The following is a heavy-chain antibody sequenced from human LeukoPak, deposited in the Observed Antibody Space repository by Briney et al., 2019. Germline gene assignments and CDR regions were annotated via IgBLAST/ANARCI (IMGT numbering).Heavy chain of an antibody. CDR1: GGSISSYY. J-gene: IGHJ4*02. Sequence: YETLPLTCTVSGGSISSYYWSWIRQPPGKGLDWIGYIYYSGSTNYNPSLKSRVTISVDTSKNQFSLKLSSVAAADTAVYYCARVPDGGIFDYGGQETLDTVSS. D-gene: IGHD4-23*01. V-gene: IGHV4-59*01. CDR3: ARVPDGGIFDY. CDR2: IYYSGST.